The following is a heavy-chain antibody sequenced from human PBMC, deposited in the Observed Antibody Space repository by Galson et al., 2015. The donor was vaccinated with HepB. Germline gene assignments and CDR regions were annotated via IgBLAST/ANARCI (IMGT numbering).Heavy chain of an antibody. CDR1: GYTFTSYY. J-gene: IGHJ4*02. V-gene: IGHV1-46*04. Sequence: SVKASCKASGYTFTSYYMHWVRQAPGQGLEWMGIINPSGGSTSYAQKLQGRVTMTRDTSTSTVYMELSSLRSEDTAVYYCARDNRAYGSGSYMAYWGQGTLVTVSS. D-gene: IGHD3-10*01. CDR2: INPSGGST. CDR3: ARDNRAYGSGSYMAY.